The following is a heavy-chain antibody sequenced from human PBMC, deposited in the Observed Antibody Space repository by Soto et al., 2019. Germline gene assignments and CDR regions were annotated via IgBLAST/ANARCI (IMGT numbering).Heavy chain of an antibody. CDR2: ISAYNGNT. J-gene: IGHJ5*02. V-gene: IGHV1-18*04. CDR3: ARNVVVAASSGWFDP. Sequence: ASVKVSCKASGYTFTGYYMHWVRQAPGQGLEWMGWISAYNGNTNYAQKLQGRVTMTTDTSTSTAYMELRSLRSDDTAVYYCARNVVVAASSGWFDPWGQGTLVTVSS. D-gene: IGHD2-15*01. CDR1: GYTFTGYY.